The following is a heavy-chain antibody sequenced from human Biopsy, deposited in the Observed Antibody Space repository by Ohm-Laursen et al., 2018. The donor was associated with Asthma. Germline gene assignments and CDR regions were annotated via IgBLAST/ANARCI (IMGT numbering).Heavy chain of an antibody. J-gene: IGHJ6*02. V-gene: IGHV4-34*01. CDR1: GGSFSGYY. CDR3: ARSAKTIFGVVMGSYYYGMDV. CDR2: INRSGST. Sequence: GTLSLTCAVYGGSFSGYYWSWIRQPPGKGLEWIGEINRSGSTNYNPSLKSRVTISVDTSKNQFSLKLSSVTAADTAVYYCARSAKTIFGVVMGSYYYGMDVWGQGTTVTVSS. D-gene: IGHD3-3*01.